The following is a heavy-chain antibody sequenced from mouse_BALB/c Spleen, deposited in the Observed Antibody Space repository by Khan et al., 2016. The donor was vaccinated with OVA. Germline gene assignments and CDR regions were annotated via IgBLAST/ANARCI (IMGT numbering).Heavy chain of an antibody. V-gene: IGHV1S135*01. D-gene: IGHD3-1*01. CDR2: IDPFNGGT. CDR3: ARAGLGLRAYAMDY. Sequence: IQLVQSGPELMKPGTSMKISCTASGYSFTNYYIHWVNQSHGKSLEWIGYIDPFNGGTGYNQRFKGKATLTLDKSSSTAYMHLSSLTSEDSAVYYGARAGLGLRAYAMDYWGQGTSVTVSS. CDR1: GYSFTNYY. J-gene: IGHJ4*01.